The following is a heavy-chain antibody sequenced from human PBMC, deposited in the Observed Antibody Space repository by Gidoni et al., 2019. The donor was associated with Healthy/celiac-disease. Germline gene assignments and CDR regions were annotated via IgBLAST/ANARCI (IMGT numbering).Heavy chain of an antibody. Sequence: QVQLHQSGPGLLKPSQTLSLTCAISGDSVPSNSAAWNWIRQSPSRGLEWLGRTYYRSKWYNDYAVSVKSRITINPDTSKNQFSLQLNSVTPEDTAVYYCARGVRQWLVTDNWFDPWGQGTLVTVSS. CDR2: TYYRSKWYN. J-gene: IGHJ5*02. CDR3: ARGVRQWLVTDNWFDP. V-gene: IGHV6-1*01. D-gene: IGHD6-19*01. CDR1: GDSVPSNSAA.